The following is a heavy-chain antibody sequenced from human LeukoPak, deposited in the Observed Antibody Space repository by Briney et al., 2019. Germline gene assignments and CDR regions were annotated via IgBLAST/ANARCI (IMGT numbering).Heavy chain of an antibody. CDR2: IYDSGST. V-gene: IGHV4-39*07. J-gene: IGHJ3*02. D-gene: IGHD3/OR15-3a*01. CDR3: AREWTDAFDI. CDR1: GGSIRSSYYY. Sequence: SETLSLTCTVSGGSIRSSYYYWGWIRQPPGKGLEWIGSIYDSGSTYYNPSLKSRVTISVDTSKNQFSLKLSSVTAADTAVYYCAREWTDAFDIWGQGTMVTVSS.